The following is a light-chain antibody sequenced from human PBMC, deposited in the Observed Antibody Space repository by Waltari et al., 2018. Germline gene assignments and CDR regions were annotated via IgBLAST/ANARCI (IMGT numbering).Light chain of an antibody. Sequence: QSALTQPASVSGSPGPSITISCTGTSRDGGRYNLVSWYQQHPGKPPKLMVYEGSKRPSGVSNRFSGSKSGNTASLTISGLQAEDEADYYCCSYAGSSPVFGGGTKLTVL. CDR1: SRDGGRYNL. J-gene: IGLJ2*01. V-gene: IGLV2-23*01. CDR3: CSYAGSSPV. CDR2: EGS.